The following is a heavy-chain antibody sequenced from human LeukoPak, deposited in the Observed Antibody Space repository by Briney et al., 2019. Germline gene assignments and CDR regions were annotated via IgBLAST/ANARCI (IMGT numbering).Heavy chain of an antibody. Sequence: GASVKVSCKASGYTFTSYAMHWVRQAPGQRLEWMGWINAGNGNTKYSQKFQGRVTITRDTSACTAYMELSSLRSEDTAVYYCAREAYDFWSGYYTYNWFDPWGQGTLVTVSS. V-gene: IGHV1-3*01. CDR3: AREAYDFWSGYYTYNWFDP. D-gene: IGHD3-3*01. CDR2: INAGNGNT. J-gene: IGHJ5*02. CDR1: GYTFTSYA.